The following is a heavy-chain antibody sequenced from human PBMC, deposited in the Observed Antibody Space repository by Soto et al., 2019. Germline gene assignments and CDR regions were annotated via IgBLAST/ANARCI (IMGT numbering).Heavy chain of an antibody. V-gene: IGHV3-7*03. CDR3: ARDRIYEIAAAGSYYFDY. CDR2: IKQDGSEK. CDR1: GFTFSSYW. J-gene: IGHJ4*02. Sequence: PGGSLRLSCAASGFTFSSYWMSWVRQAPGKGLEWVANIKQDGSEKYYGDSVKGRFTISRDNAKNSLYLQMNSLRADDTAVYYCARDRIYEIAAAGSYYFDYWGQGTLVTVSS. D-gene: IGHD6-13*01.